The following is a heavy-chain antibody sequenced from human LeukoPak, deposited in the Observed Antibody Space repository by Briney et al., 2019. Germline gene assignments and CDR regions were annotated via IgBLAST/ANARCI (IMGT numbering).Heavy chain of an antibody. D-gene: IGHD6-13*01. CDR3: ARDFSSNSYFSSYLAY. J-gene: IGHJ4*02. V-gene: IGHV1-2*02. Sequence: ASVKVSCKASGYTFTGYYIHWVRQAPGQGLEWMGWINPNSGGTNYAQKFQGRVTMTRDTSISTAYMELSRLRSDDTAVYYCARDFSSNSYFSSYLAYWGQGTLVTVSS. CDR1: GYTFTGYY. CDR2: INPNSGGT.